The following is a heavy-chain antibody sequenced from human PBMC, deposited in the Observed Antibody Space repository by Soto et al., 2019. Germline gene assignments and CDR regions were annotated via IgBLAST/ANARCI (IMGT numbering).Heavy chain of an antibody. J-gene: IGHJ4*02. D-gene: IGHD5-12*01. CDR2: VFGSGRT. CDR3: ARDSLAFFDS. V-gene: IGHV4-61*01. CDR1: GDSVTSGPNY. Sequence: SETLSLTCTVFGDSVTSGPNYWSWIRQSPGKGLQWIGFVFGSGRTNYNPSLKSRVIISVDTSMNQFSLKLSSVTAADTAVYYCARDSLAFFDSWGQGTLVTVSS.